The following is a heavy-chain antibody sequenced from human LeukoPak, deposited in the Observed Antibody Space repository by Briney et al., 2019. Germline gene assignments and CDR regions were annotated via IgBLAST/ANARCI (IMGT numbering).Heavy chain of an antibody. D-gene: IGHD6-19*01. J-gene: IGHJ4*02. V-gene: IGHV3-21*01. CDR1: GFTFSSYS. CDR3: ARVHISAWFMDS. Sequence: GGSLRLSCAASGFTFSSYSMNWVRQAPGKGLEWVSSVSSSSSYIYYADSVKGRFTISRDNAKNSLSLQMNSLRAEDTAVYYCARVHISAWFMDSWGQGTLVTASS. CDR2: VSSSSSYI.